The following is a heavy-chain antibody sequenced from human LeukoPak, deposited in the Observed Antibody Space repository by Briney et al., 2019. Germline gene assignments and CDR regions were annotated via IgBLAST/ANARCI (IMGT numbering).Heavy chain of an antibody. V-gene: IGHV1-46*01. CDR3: ARGEEDTAASNWFDP. D-gene: IGHD5-18*01. CDR2: INPSGGST. Sequence: EASVKVPCKASGYTFTSYYMHWVRQAPGQGLEWMGIINPSGGSTSYAQKFQGRVTMTRDMSTSTVYMELSSLRSEDTAVYYCARGEEDTAASNWFDPWGQGTLVTVSS. CDR1: GYTFTSYY. J-gene: IGHJ5*02.